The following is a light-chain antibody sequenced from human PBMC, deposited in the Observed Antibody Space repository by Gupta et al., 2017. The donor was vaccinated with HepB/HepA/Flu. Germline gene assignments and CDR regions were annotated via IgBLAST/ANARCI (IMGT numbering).Light chain of an antibody. V-gene: IGLV2-14*03. J-gene: IGLJ2*01. CDR3: NSYTDTTNLVV. Sequence: QSALTQPASVSGSLGQSITISCTATSSDVGDYNYVSWYQQYPGKAPKLLIYHVSNRPSGVADRFSGSKSGTTASMTIAGLRAEDEADYYCNSYTDTTNLVVFGGGTKLTVL. CDR2: HVS. CDR1: SSDVGDYNY.